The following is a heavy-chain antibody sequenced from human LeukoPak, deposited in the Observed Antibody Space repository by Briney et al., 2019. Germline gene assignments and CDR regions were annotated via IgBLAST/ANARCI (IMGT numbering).Heavy chain of an antibody. Sequence: PGGSLRLSCAASGFTFSSYAMSWVRQAPGKGLEWVSAISGSGGSTYYADSVRGRFTISRDNSKNTLYLQMNSLRAEDTAVYYCAKLDSSGYLPYFDYWGRGTLVTVSS. CDR1: GFTFSSYA. CDR3: AKLDSSGYLPYFDY. CDR2: ISGSGGST. J-gene: IGHJ4*02. D-gene: IGHD3-22*01. V-gene: IGHV3-23*01.